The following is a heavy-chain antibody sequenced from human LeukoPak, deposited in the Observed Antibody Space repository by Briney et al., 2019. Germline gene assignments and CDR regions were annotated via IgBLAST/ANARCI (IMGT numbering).Heavy chain of an antibody. Sequence: PSETLSLTCTVSGASISSSSYYWGRTRQHPGKGLEWIGSMYYSGRTYYNPSLKSRVTISVDTSKNQFSLRLTSVTDADTGVYYCARQMVVTASVYWGERTLVTVSS. V-gene: IGHV4-39*01. J-gene: IGHJ4*02. CDR1: GASISSSSYY. D-gene: IGHD2-21*02. CDR3: ARQMVVTASVY. CDR2: MYYSGRT.